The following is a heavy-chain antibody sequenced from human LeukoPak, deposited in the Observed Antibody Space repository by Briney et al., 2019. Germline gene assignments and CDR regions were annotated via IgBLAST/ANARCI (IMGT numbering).Heavy chain of an antibody. J-gene: IGHJ6*03. CDR3: ARDRGYYDSSDQEAYYYYYYMDV. D-gene: IGHD3-22*01. Sequence: PGGSLRLSCAASGFTFSSYSMNWVRQAPGKGLEWVSSISSSSSYIYYADSVKGRFTISRDNAKNSLYLQMNSLRAEDTAVYYCARDRGYYDSSDQEAYYYYYYMDVWGKGTTVTVSS. V-gene: IGHV3-21*01. CDR2: ISSSSSYI. CDR1: GFTFSSYS.